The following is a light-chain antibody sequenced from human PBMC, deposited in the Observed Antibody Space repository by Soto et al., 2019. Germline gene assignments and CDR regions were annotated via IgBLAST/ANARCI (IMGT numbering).Light chain of an antibody. CDR2: RAS. J-gene: IGKJ3*01. CDR1: QNVLNNY. CDR3: QQLGTSPFT. V-gene: IGKV3-20*01. Sequence: EIVLTQSPGTLSLSPGERATLSCRASQNVLNNYLSWYQQKLGQAPRLLIYRASNRATGIPDRFSGSGSGTDFTLAITRLEPEDFAVYFCQQLGTSPFTFGPGNKVEI.